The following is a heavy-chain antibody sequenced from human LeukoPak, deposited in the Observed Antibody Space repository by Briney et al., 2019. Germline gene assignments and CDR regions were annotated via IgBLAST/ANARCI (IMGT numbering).Heavy chain of an antibody. V-gene: IGHV4-61*08. CDR1: GDSISSGDYY. Sequence: PSETLSLTCTVSGDSISSGDYYWTWIRQHPGKGLEWIGYIHYSGSTNYNPSLKSRVTISVDTSKNQFSLKLTSVTAADTAVYYCARRIPRSAYLDYWGQGTLVTVSS. CDR2: IHYSGST. D-gene: IGHD2-15*01. J-gene: IGHJ4*02. CDR3: ARRIPRSAYLDY.